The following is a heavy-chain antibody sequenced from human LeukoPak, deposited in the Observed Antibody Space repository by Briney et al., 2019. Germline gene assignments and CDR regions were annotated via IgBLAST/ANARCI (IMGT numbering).Heavy chain of an antibody. V-gene: IGHV1-8*02. CDR2: INPNSGNT. CDR3: ARGHSSYSSGWPKPWRKLYYYYYYMDV. Sequence: ASVKVSCKASGYTFTVYYMHWVRQAPGQGLEWMGWINPNSGNTGYAQKFQGRVTMTRNTSISTAYMELSSLRSEDTAVYYCARGHSSYSSGWPKPWRKLYYYYYYMDVWGKGTTVTISS. D-gene: IGHD6-19*01. CDR1: GYTFTVYY. J-gene: IGHJ6*03.